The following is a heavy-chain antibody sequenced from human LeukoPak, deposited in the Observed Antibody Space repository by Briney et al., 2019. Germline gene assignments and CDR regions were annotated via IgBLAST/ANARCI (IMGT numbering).Heavy chain of an antibody. CDR2: IYTSGST. J-gene: IGHJ4*02. D-gene: IGHD3-10*01. V-gene: IGHV4-4*07. CDR1: GGSISSYY. CDR3: ARIGYYGSGLLFDY. Sequence: NPSETLSLTCTVSGGSISSYYWSWIRQPAGKGLEWIGRIYTSGSTNYNPSLKSRVTMSVDTSKNQFSLKLSSVTAADTAVYYCARIGYYGSGLLFDYWGQGTLVTVSS.